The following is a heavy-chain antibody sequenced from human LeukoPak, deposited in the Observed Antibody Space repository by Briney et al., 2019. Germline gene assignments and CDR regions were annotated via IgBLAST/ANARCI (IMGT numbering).Heavy chain of an antibody. V-gene: IGHV4-31*03. Sequence: SETLSLTCTVSGGAISGGGYYWTWIRQHPGKALEWIGYIYDSGITNYNPSLKSRLTMSIDTSQNQFSLKLNSVTAADTAVYFCARDLAVLAASQGYWFDPWGQGILVIVSS. CDR3: ARDLAVLAASQGYWFDP. CDR1: GGAISGGGYY. CDR2: IYDSGIT. J-gene: IGHJ5*02. D-gene: IGHD2-15*01.